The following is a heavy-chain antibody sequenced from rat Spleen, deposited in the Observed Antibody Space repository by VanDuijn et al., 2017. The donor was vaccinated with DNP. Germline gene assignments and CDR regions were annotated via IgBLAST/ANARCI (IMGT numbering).Heavy chain of an antibody. Sequence: EVQLVESGGGLVQPGRSLKLSCAASGFTFSNYDMAWVRQAPTKGLEWVASITNGGGSTYYPDSVKGRFTISRDNAKSTLFLQMDSLRSEDTATYYCATHRVHWGQGVMVTVSS. CDR1: GFTFSNYD. CDR3: ATHRVH. V-gene: IGHV5-25*01. CDR2: ITNGGGST. J-gene: IGHJ2*01. D-gene: IGHD1-11*01.